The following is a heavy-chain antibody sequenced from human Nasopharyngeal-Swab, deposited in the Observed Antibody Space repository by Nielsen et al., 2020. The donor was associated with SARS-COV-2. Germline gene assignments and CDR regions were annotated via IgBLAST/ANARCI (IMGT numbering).Heavy chain of an antibody. V-gene: IGHV3-30-3*01. CDR3: ASARYDFWSGYPPLSDYYYGMDV. D-gene: IGHD3-3*01. Sequence: GESLKISCAASGFTFSDYYMAWVRQAPGKGLEWVAVISYDGSNKYYADSVKGRFTISRDNSKNTLYLQMNSLRAEDTAVYYCASARYDFWSGYPPLSDYYYGMDVWGQGTTVTVSS. CDR2: ISYDGSNK. J-gene: IGHJ6*02. CDR1: GFTFSDYY.